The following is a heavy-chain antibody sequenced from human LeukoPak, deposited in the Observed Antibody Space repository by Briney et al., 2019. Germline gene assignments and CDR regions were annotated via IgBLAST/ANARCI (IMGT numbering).Heavy chain of an antibody. V-gene: IGHV3-23*01. D-gene: IGHD1-26*01. CDR3: AKGGNSGSYSTLDY. Sequence: GGSLRLSCAASGFTFSSYAMTWVRQDPGKGLEWVSVISGSGDSTYYAGSVKGRFTISRDNSKNTLYLQMNSLRAEDTAVYYCAKGGNSGSYSTLDYWGQGTLVTVSS. CDR2: ISGSGDST. J-gene: IGHJ4*02. CDR1: GFTFSSYA.